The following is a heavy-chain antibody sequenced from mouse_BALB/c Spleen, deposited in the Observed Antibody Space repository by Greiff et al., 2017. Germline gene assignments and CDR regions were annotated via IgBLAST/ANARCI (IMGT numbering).Heavy chain of an antibody. V-gene: IGHV1-53*01. Sequence: VQLQQPGAELVKPGASVKLSCKASGYTFTSYWMHWVKQRPGQGLEWIGVINPGSGGTNYNEKFKGKATLTADKSSSTAYMQLSSLTSDDSAVYFCARDSSADYWGQGTTLTVSS. CDR1: GYTFTSYW. D-gene: IGHD3-2*01. CDR3: ARDSSADY. J-gene: IGHJ2*01. CDR2: INPGSGGT.